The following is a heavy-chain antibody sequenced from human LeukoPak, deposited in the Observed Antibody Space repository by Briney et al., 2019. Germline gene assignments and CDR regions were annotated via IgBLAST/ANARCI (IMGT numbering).Heavy chain of an antibody. V-gene: IGHV3-30-3*02. D-gene: IGHD1-26*01. J-gene: IGHJ4*02. CDR2: ISYDGTKN. Sequence: GGSLRLSCAASGFSFGGYAMHWVRQAPGKGLEWVTIISYDGTKNYYADSVKGRFTISRDNSKSTLYLQMTSLRAEDTAVYYCAKTPSYSGSYSYFDYWGQGTLVTVTS. CDR1: GFSFGGYA. CDR3: AKTPSYSGSYSYFDY.